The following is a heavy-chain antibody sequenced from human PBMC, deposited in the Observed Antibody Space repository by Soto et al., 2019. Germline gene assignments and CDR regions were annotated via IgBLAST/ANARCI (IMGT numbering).Heavy chain of an antibody. D-gene: IGHD7-27*01. Sequence: PSETLSLTCTVSGGSFTGHFWSCVRQPPGRGLEGIGEVSHSGNTKYYPSLRSRVTLSVDSSKNQISLALTSVTAADTAVYYCARAKFESTGWHQFDIWGQGTMVTVSS. CDR2: VSHSGNT. CDR3: ARAKFESTGWHQFDI. CDR1: GGSFTGHF. J-gene: IGHJ3*02. V-gene: IGHV4-34*01.